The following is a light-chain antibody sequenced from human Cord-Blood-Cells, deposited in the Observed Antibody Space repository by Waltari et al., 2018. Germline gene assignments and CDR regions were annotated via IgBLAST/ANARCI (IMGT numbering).Light chain of an antibody. CDR3: QQSYSTPPYT. V-gene: IGKV1-39*01. CDR1: QSISSH. Sequence: DIQMTQSPSSLSASVGDRVTITCRASQSISSHLNWYQQKPGKAPKLLIYAASSLQSGVPARFSGSGSGTDFTLTISSLQPEDVATDYCQQSYSTPPYTVGQGTKLEIK. J-gene: IGKJ2*01. CDR2: AAS.